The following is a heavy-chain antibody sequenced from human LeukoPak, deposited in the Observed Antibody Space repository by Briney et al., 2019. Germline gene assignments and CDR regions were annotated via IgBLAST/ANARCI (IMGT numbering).Heavy chain of an antibody. CDR3: ARDRDCGDGGCYPHFDY. D-gene: IGHD2-15*01. J-gene: IGHJ4*02. CDR2: IRQDGSDK. CDR1: GFTFSSNW. V-gene: IGHV3-7*01. Sequence: GGSLRLSCAASGFTFSSNWMSWVRQAPGKGLEWVANIRQDGSDKYYMDSVKGRFTISRDNAKNSLSLQMTSLRVEDTAVYYCARDRDCGDGGCYPHFDYWGQGVRVTVSS.